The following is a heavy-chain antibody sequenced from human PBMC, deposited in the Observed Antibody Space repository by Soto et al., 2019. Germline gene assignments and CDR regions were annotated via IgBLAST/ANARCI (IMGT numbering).Heavy chain of an antibody. J-gene: IGHJ4*02. D-gene: IGHD6-13*01. Sequence: QLQLQESGPGLVKPSETLSLTCTVSGGSISSSSYYWGWIRQPPGKGLEWIGSIYYSGSTYYNPSLKSRVTISVDTSKNQFSLKLSSVTAADTAVYSCARRSSSWYYFDYWGQGTLVTVSS. CDR2: IYYSGST. CDR3: ARRSSSWYYFDY. CDR1: GGSISSSSYY. V-gene: IGHV4-39*01.